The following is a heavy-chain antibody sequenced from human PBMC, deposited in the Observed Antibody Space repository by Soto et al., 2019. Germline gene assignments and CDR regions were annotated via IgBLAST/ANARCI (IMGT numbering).Heavy chain of an antibody. J-gene: IGHJ6*03. D-gene: IGHD2-2*01. CDR2: IYYSGST. V-gene: IGHV4-59*01. CDR3: ARDSAGVVPAARGNYYMDV. Sequence: SETLSLTCTVSGGSISSYYWSWIRQPPGKGLEWIGYIYYSGSTNYNPSLKSRVTISVDTSKNQFSLKLSSVTAADTAVYYCARDSAGVVPAARGNYYMDVWGKGTTVTVSS. CDR1: GGSISSYY.